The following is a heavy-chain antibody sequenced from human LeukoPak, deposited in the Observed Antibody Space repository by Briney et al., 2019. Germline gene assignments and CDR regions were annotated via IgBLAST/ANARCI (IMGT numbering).Heavy chain of an antibody. CDR3: ARPQGFQLLDFEY. V-gene: IGHV4-34*01. J-gene: IGHJ4*02. D-gene: IGHD2-2*01. Sequence: PSETLSLTCAVYGGSFSDYYGSWIRQPPGKGLEWIGSIYYSGSTYYNPSLKSRVTISVDTSKNQFSLKLSSVTAADTAVYYCARPQGFQLLDFEYWGQGTLVTVSS. CDR1: GGSFSDYY. CDR2: IYYSGST.